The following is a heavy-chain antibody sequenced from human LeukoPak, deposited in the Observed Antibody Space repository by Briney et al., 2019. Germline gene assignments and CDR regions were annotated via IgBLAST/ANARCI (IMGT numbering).Heavy chain of an antibody. V-gene: IGHV3-23*01. CDR2: VSGSGGRT. CDR1: GFAFSAFA. D-gene: IGHD2-21*02. J-gene: IGHJ3*02. CDR3: AKGGAAMTDAPHGDVVTTTLDGFDI. Sequence: GGSLRLSCVASGFAFSAFAISWVSQAPGKGLEWVSAVSGSGGRTFYADSVRGRFTISRDNSKKTVFLQMDSLRAEDTAVYYCAKGGAAMTDAPHGDVVTTTLDGFDIWGQGTMVTVSS.